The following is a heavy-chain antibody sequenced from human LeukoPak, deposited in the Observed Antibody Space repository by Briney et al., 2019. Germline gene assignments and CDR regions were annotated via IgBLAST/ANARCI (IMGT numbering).Heavy chain of an antibody. Sequence: GRSLRLSCAASGSTFDDYAMHWVRQAPGKGLEWVSGISWNSGSIGYADSAKGRFTISRDNAKNSLYLQMNSLRAEDTALYYCASLYSGSYSSDYWGQGTLVTVSS. CDR1: GSTFDDYA. J-gene: IGHJ4*02. CDR3: ASLYSGSYSSDY. V-gene: IGHV3-9*01. CDR2: ISWNSGSI. D-gene: IGHD1-26*01.